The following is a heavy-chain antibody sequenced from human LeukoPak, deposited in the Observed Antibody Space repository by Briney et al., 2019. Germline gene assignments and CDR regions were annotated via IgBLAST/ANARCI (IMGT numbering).Heavy chain of an antibody. J-gene: IGHJ4*02. D-gene: IGHD5-18*01. CDR1: GGSISSSSYY. V-gene: IGHV4-39*01. Sequence: SEALSLTCTVSGGSISSSSYYWGWIRQPPGKGLEWIGSIYYSGSTYYNPSLKSRVTISVDTSKNQFSLKLSSVTAADTAVYYCARRSWLQLWLEDYWGQGTLVTVSS. CDR2: IYYSGST. CDR3: ARRSWLQLWLEDY.